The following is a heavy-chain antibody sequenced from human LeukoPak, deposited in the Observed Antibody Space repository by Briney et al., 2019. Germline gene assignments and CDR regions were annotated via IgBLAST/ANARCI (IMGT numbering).Heavy chain of an antibody. J-gene: IGHJ4*02. Sequence: ASVKVSYKVSGYTLTDLSMHWVRQAPGKGLEWMEGFDPEDGETIHAQKFQGRVTMTEDTSTDTAYMELSSLRSEDTAVYYCATALRFLEWSPPGAFDYWGQGTLVTVSS. D-gene: IGHD3-3*01. CDR1: GYTLTDLS. CDR2: FDPEDGET. CDR3: ATALRFLEWSPPGAFDY. V-gene: IGHV1-24*01.